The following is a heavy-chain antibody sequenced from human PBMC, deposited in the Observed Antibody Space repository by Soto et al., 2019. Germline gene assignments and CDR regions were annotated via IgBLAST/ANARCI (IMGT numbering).Heavy chain of an antibody. D-gene: IGHD3-9*01. CDR3: ARHVYYDVLKKNY. V-gene: IGHV5-51*01. CDR2: IYPGNSDT. J-gene: IGHJ4*02. CDR1: GYSFTSYW. Sequence: GESLKISCKGSGYSFTSYWIGWVRQMPVKGLEWMGIIYPGNSDTRYSPSFQGQVTISADTSISTAYLEWSSLKASDTAIYYCARHVYYDVLKKNYWGQGTPVTVSS.